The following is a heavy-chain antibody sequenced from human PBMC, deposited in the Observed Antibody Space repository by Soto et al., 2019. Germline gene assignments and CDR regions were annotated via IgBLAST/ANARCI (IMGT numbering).Heavy chain of an antibody. CDR1: GGSISSYY. CDR2: IYYSGST. CDR3: ARTSPGVVVVLTTYYYYYYMDV. J-gene: IGHJ6*03. Sequence: SETLSLTCTVPGGSISSYYWSWIRQPPGKGLEWIGYIYYSGSTNYNPSLKSRVTISVDTSKNQFSLKLSSVTAADTAVYYCARTSPGVVVVLTTYYYYYYMDVWGKGTTVTVSS. V-gene: IGHV4-59*08. D-gene: IGHD2-2*01.